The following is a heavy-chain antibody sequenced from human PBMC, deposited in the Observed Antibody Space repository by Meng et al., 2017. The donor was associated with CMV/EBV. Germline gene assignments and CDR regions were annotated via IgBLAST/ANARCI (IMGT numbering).Heavy chain of an antibody. J-gene: IGHJ5*02. Sequence: EVELVESGGGLVQPGGSLRLSWTASGFSVSSNYMSWVRQAPGKGLEWISIIYGSGNTYYGDSVKGRFTISRDNFRNTLYLQMNSLRAEDTAVYYCAREIPQAWASWGQGTLVTVSS. CDR2: IYGSGNT. CDR1: GFSVSSNY. CDR3: AREIPQAWAS. V-gene: IGHV3-66*01. D-gene: IGHD2-21*01.